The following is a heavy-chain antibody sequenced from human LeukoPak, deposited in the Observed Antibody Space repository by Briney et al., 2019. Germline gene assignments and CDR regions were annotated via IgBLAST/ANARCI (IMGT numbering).Heavy chain of an antibody. J-gene: IGHJ5*02. CDR1: GDSISSSY. CDR2: VYYTGST. CDR3: ARRSQENRVTTAKNWFDP. D-gene: IGHD4-17*01. V-gene: IGHV4-59*08. Sequence: SETLSLTCTVSGDSISSSYWGWIRHPPGKGLEWIGYVYYTGSTDCNPSLKSRVTISVDTSKNQFSLKLSSVTAADTAVYYCARRSQENRVTTAKNWFDPWGQGTQVTVSS.